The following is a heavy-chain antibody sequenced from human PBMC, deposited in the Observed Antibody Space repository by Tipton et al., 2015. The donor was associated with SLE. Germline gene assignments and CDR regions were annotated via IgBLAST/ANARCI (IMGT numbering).Heavy chain of an antibody. CDR1: GGTFSSYA. D-gene: IGHD3-9*01. CDR2: IIPIFGTA. CDR3: ARAPRAFEDYYYYYMDV. V-gene: IGHV1-69*05. J-gene: IGHJ6*03. Sequence: QLVQSGAEVKKPGSSVKVSCQASGGTFSSYAINWVRQAPGQGPEWMGGIIPIFGTAHYAQKFQGRVTITTDESTRTAYMELSSLRSEDTAVYYCARAPRAFEDYYYYYMDVWGKGTTVTVSS.